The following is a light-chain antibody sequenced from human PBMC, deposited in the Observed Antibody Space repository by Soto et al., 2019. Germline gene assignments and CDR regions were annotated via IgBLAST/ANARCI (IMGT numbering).Light chain of an antibody. J-gene: IGLJ1*01. Sequence: QSVLPQPPSVSGAPGQRVTISFTGRSSNIGAGYDVHWYQQLPGTAPKLLIYGNSNRPSGVPDRFSGSKSGTSASLAITGLQAEDEADYYCQSYDSSLSVLFGTGTKLTVL. CDR2: GNS. CDR1: SSNIGAGYD. V-gene: IGLV1-40*01. CDR3: QSYDSSLSVL.